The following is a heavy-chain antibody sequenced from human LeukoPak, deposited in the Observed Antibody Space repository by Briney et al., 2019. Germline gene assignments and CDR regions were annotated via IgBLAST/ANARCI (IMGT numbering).Heavy chain of an antibody. D-gene: IGHD2-2*01. CDR1: GGTFSSYA. CDR2: IIPIFGTA. V-gene: IGHV1-69*13. J-gene: IGHJ4*02. Sequence: SVKVSCKASGGTFSSYAISWVRQAPGQGLEWMGGIIPIFGTANYAQKFQGRVTITADESTSTAYMELSSLRSEDTAVYYCARVEGYCSSTSCHPGDYWGQGALVTVSS. CDR3: ARVEGYCSSTSCHPGDY.